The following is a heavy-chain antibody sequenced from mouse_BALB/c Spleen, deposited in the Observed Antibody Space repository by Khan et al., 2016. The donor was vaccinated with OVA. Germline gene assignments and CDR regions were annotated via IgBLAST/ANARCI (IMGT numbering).Heavy chain of an antibody. CDR1: GYIFTSSW. D-gene: IGHD3-3*01. J-gene: IGHJ2*01. Sequence: VKLLESGAELVRPGASVKLSCKTSGYIFTSSWIHWVKQRSGQGLEWIARIYPGTDNTYYNEKFKDKATLTADTSSSTAYMQLSSLKSEDSDVYFCAREEAVYHFDHWGQGTTLTVCS. CDR3: AREEAVYHFDH. V-gene: IGHV1S132*01. CDR2: IYPGTDNT.